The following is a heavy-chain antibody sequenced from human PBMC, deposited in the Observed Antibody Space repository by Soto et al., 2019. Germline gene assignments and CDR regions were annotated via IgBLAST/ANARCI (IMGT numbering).Heavy chain of an antibody. CDR3: ARVDGGWSEFDY. V-gene: IGHV3-21*01. Sequence: PGGSLRLSCAASGFTFSSYSMNWVRQAPGKGLEWVSSISSSSSYIYYADSVKGRFTISRDNAKNSLYLQMNSLRAEDTAVYYCARVDGGWSEFDYWGQGTLVTVSS. J-gene: IGHJ4*02. CDR2: ISSSSSYI. CDR1: GFTFSSYS. D-gene: IGHD6-19*01.